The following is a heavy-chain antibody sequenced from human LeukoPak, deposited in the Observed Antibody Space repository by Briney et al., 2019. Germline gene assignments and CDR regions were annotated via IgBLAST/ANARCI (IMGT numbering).Heavy chain of an antibody. CDR3: AQWSRYFDY. V-gene: IGHV3-23*01. CDR1: GFTFSNAW. Sequence: GGSLRLSCAASGFTFSNAWMSWVRQAPGKGLEWVSAISGSGYSTYYADSVKGRFTISRDNSKNTLYLQMNSLRAEDTALYFCAQWSRYFDYWGQGTLVTVSS. D-gene: IGHD1-26*01. J-gene: IGHJ4*02. CDR2: ISGSGYST.